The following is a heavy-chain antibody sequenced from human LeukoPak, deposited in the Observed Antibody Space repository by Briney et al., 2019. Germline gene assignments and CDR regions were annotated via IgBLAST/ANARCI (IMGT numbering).Heavy chain of an antibody. CDR2: ISAYNVDT. D-gene: IGHD6-13*01. CDR3: ARVGEQHLDYYFDS. V-gene: IGHV1-18*04. J-gene: IGHJ4*02. Sequence: VASVKVSFKTSGFTFTNYGISWVRQAPGQGGEWMGCISAYNVDTNYAQKLRYRVTMTTDTSTSTAYMELRSLRSDDTAVYYCARVGEQHLDYYFDSWGQGTLVTVSS. CDR1: GFTFTNYG.